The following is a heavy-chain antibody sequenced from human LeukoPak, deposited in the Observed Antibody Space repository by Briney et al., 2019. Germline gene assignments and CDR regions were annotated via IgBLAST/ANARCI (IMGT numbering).Heavy chain of an antibody. CDR3: ARDLYGSGSYYTPFDY. Sequence: ASVKVSCKASGYTFTSYGISWVRQAPGQGLEWMGWISAYNGNTNYAQKLQGRVTMTTDTSTSTAYMELRSLRSDDTAVYYCARDLYGSGSYYTPFDYWGQGTLVTVSS. CDR2: ISAYNGNT. V-gene: IGHV1-18*01. D-gene: IGHD3-10*01. CDR1: GYTFTSYG. J-gene: IGHJ4*02.